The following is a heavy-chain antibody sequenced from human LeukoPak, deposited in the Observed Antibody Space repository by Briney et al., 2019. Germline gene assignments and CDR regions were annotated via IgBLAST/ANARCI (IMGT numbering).Heavy chain of an antibody. CDR2: VWYDGSKK. J-gene: IGHJ1*01. CDR1: GFTFSFYG. D-gene: IGHD3-10*01. Sequence: GRPLRLSCAASGFTFSFYGMHWVRQAPGKGLEWVAVVWYDGSKKYYADPVKGRFTISRDNSKNTVYLQMNSLRVEDTAVYYCAGEEDLRELRGGREFFQYWGQGTLATVSS. V-gene: IGHV3-33*01. CDR3: AGEEDLRELRGGREFFQY.